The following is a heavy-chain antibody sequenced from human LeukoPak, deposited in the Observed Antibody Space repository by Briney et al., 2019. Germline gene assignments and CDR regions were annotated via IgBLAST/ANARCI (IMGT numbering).Heavy chain of an antibody. V-gene: IGHV4-61*05. CDR3: ARVEMASTFYYYYYMDV. Sequence: SETLSLSCTLSGGSISSSSYCWAWIRQSPEKGLDWIGYIYYSGSTNYNPSLKSRVTISVDTSKNQFSLKLSSVTAADTAVYYCARVEMASTFYYYYYMDVWGKGTTVTVSS. CDR2: IYYSGST. CDR1: GGSISSSSYC. J-gene: IGHJ6*03. D-gene: IGHD5-24*01.